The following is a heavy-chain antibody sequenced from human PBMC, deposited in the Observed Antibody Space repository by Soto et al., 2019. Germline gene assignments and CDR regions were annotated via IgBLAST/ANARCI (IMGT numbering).Heavy chain of an antibody. J-gene: IGHJ3*01. V-gene: IGHV1-3*01. CDR1: GFTFSDTL. CDR2: INPANGNT. CDR3: ARDIVCVVPRANDAFAV. Sequence: QVQLVQSGAELKKPGASVNISCQASGFTFSDTLINWVRQGPGQRLEWMGWINPANGNTRYSASFQGRVTISSPSSASTAYVALSGLTSEDTAVYYCARDIVCVVPRANDAFAVWGQATRITVS. D-gene: IGHD1-26*01.